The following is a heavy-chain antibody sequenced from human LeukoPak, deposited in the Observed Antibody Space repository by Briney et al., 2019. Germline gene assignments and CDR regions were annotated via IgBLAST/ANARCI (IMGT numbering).Heavy chain of an antibody. V-gene: IGHV4-39*01. Sequence: PSETLSLTCTVSGGSISSSSYYWGWIRQPQGKGLEWIGSINYSGNTYYNPPLKSRVIISVDTSKNQFSLKLTSVTAADMAVYYCARRLVVGNSGYYFDYWGQGTLVTVSS. CDR3: ARRLVVGNSGYYFDY. D-gene: IGHD1-26*01. CDR2: INYSGNT. CDR1: GGSISSSSYY. J-gene: IGHJ4*02.